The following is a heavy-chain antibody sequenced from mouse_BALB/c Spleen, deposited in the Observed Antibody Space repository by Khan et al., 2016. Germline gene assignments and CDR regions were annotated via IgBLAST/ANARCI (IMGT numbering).Heavy chain of an antibody. CDR1: GYSITSDYA. J-gene: IGHJ2*01. CDR3: ARDYGYY. D-gene: IGHD1-2*01. CDR2: ISYSGST. Sequence: EVQLQESGPGLVKPSQSLSLTCTVTGYSITSDYAWNWIRQFPGNKLVWMGYISYSGSTSYNPSLKSRISITRDTSKNQFFLQLNSVTTEDTATYYCARDYGYYWGQGTTLTVSS. V-gene: IGHV3-2*02.